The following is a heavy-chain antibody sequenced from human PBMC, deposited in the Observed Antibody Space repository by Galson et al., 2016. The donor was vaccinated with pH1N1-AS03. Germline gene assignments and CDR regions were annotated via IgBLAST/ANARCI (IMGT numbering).Heavy chain of an antibody. CDR3: ARGTGSPHWFDP. Sequence: SLRLSCAASGFTFNIYAMNWVRQAPGKGLEWVSGIGGIDSSTWYAESVKGRSTVSRDNSKDTVYLQLNSLRAEDTAIVYCARGTGSPHWFDPWGQGTFVTVSA. V-gene: IGHV3-23*01. J-gene: IGHJ5*02. D-gene: IGHD3/OR15-3a*01. CDR2: IGGIDSST. CDR1: GFTFNIYA.